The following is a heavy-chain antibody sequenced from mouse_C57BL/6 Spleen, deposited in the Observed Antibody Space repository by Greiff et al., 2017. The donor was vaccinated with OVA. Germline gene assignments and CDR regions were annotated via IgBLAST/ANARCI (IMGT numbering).Heavy chain of an antibody. J-gene: IGHJ2*01. V-gene: IGHV1-15*01. D-gene: IGHD1-1*01. CDR2: IDPETGGT. Sequence: QVQLQQSGAELVRPGASVTLSCKASGYTFTDYEMHWVKQTPVHGLEWIGAIDPETGGTSYNQKIKGQAILPGDKSFRTAYMGLRSMTSEDSAVYYCTPITAVVASYYFDYWGQGTTLTVSS. CDR1: GYTFTDYE. CDR3: TPITAVVASYYFDY.